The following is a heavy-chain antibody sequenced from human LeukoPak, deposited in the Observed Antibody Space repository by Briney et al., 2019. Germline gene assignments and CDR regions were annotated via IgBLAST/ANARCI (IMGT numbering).Heavy chain of an antibody. CDR3: ARVGEGDYDILTGYYVY. V-gene: IGHV1-18*01. Sequence: GASVKVSCKASGYAFTSYGISWVRQAPGQGLEWMGWISAYNGNTNYAQKLQGRVTMTTDTSTSTAYMELRSLRSDDTAVYYCARVGEGDYDILTGYYVYWGQGTLVTVSS. J-gene: IGHJ4*02. CDR2: ISAYNGNT. CDR1: GYAFTSYG. D-gene: IGHD3-9*01.